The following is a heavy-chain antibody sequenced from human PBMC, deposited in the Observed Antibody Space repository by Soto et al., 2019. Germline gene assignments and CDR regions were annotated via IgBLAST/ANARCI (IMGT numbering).Heavy chain of an antibody. V-gene: IGHV4-59*01. Sequence: QVQLQESGPGLVKPSETLSLTCTVAGGSISRYYWSWIRQPPGKGLDWIGYIYYSGSTNYNHSLKSRVTISVDTSKNQFSLKLSSVTAADTAVYYCARGKYGDYYYYYYMDVWGKGTTVTVSS. J-gene: IGHJ6*03. D-gene: IGHD4-17*01. CDR2: IYYSGST. CDR3: ARGKYGDYYYYYYMDV. CDR1: GGSISRYY.